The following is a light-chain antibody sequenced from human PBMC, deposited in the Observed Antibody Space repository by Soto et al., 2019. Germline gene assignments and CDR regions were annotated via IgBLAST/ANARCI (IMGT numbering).Light chain of an antibody. CDR2: GTS. J-gene: IGKJ1*01. V-gene: IGKV3-20*01. CDR3: QQYGSSPRT. Sequence: EIVLTQSPGTLSLSPGERATLSCRASQSVATIYLAWYQQKPGQAPKLLMSGTSTRATGIPDRFSGSGSGTAFALTINRLEPEDFAVYYCQQYGSSPRTFGQGTRV. CDR1: QSVATIY.